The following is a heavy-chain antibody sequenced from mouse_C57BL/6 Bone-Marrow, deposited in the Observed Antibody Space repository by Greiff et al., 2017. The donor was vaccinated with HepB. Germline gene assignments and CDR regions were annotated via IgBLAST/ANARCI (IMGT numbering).Heavy chain of an antibody. D-gene: IGHD1-1*01. Sequence: DVKLVESEGGLVQPGSSMKLSCTASGFTFSDYYMAWVRQVPEKGLEWVANINYDGSSTYYLDSLKSRFIISRDNAKNILYLQMSSLKSEDTATYYCARVSYYVAMDYWGQGTSVTVSS. CDR3: ARVSYYVAMDY. CDR1: GFTFSDYY. V-gene: IGHV5-16*01. CDR2: INYDGSST. J-gene: IGHJ4*01.